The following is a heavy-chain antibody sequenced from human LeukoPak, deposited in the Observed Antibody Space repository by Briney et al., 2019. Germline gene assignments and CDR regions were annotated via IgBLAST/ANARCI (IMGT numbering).Heavy chain of an antibody. CDR1: GYTFTGYY. V-gene: IGHV1-2*02. CDR3: ARVPAGPLWEVHRLDY. CDR2: INPNSVGT. J-gene: IGHJ4*02. D-gene: IGHD1-26*01. Sequence: GASVKVSCKASGYTFTGYYMHWVRQSPGQGLEWMGWINPNSVGTNYAQKFQGRVTMTRDTSISTAYMELSRLRSDDTAVYYCARVPAGPLWEVHRLDYWGQGTLVTVSS.